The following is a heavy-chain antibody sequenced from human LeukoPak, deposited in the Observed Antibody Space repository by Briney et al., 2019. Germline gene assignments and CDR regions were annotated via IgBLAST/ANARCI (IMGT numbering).Heavy chain of an antibody. D-gene: IGHD5-12*01. CDR2: IYYSGST. CDR1: GGSISSSSYY. CDR3: ARAGLRPDP. V-gene: IGHV4-39*07. J-gene: IGHJ5*02. Sequence: SETLSLTCTVSGGSISSSSYYWGWIRQPPGKGLEWIGSIYYSGSTYYNPSLKSRVTISVDTSKNQYSLKLSSVTAADTAVYYCARAGLRPDPWGQGTLVTVSS.